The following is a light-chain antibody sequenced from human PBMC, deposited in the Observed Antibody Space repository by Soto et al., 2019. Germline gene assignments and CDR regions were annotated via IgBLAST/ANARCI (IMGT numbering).Light chain of an antibody. J-gene: IGKJ1*01. CDR2: DVS. CDR3: QQYDSYWGP. CDR1: QKVSHW. V-gene: IGKV1-5*01. Sequence: DIRMTQSPSTLSASVGDSVTITCRASQKVSHWLAWYQQKAGKAPKLLIYDVSSLKRGVPSRFSGSGSGTEFTLTISSLQSDDFAPCCYQQYDSYWGPFGHGTKWEFK.